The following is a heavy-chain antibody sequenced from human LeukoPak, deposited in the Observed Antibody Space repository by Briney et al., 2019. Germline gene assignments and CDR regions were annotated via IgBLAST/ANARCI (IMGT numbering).Heavy chain of an antibody. J-gene: IGHJ4*02. V-gene: IGHV4-61*02. CDR1: GGSTSLGSYY. CDR3: ASLFLLPFYFDY. Sequence: SETLSLTCAVSGGSTSLGSYYWSWIRQPAGKGLGWIGLIYTSGSTNYNPSLKSRVTISVNTSKKQFSLKLSSVTAEDTAVYYCASLFLLPFYFDYWGQGTMVTVS. D-gene: IGHD2/OR15-2a*01. CDR2: IYTSGST.